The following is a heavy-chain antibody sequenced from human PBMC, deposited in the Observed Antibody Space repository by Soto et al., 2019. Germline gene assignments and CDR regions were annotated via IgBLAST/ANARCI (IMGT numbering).Heavy chain of an antibody. D-gene: IGHD6-19*01. CDR2: ISYDGSNK. V-gene: IGHV3-30*18. Sequence: QVQLVESGGGVVQPGRSLRLSCAASGFTFSSYGMHWVRQAPGKGLEWVAVISYDGSNKYYADSVKGRFTISRDNSKNTLYLQMNSLRAEDTAVYYCAKDHFRGGSGWYSYWGQGTLVTVSS. CDR1: GFTFSSYG. J-gene: IGHJ4*02. CDR3: AKDHFRGGSGWYSY.